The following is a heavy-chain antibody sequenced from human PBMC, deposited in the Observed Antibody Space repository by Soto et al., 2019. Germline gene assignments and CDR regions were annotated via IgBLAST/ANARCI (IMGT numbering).Heavy chain of an antibody. D-gene: IGHD2-2*01. V-gene: IGHV4-34*01. CDR2: VTHSGIT. CDR3: RSSTSCYDESCVDV. J-gene: IGHJ6*02. Sequence: SETLSLTCAVYGGSFSNYYWTWIRQPPGKGLEWIGEVTHSGITNYTPSLKSRLTISVDTSKNHFSLELSSVTAADTAIYYCRSSTSCYDESCVDVWGQGTMVTVSS. CDR1: GGSFSNYY.